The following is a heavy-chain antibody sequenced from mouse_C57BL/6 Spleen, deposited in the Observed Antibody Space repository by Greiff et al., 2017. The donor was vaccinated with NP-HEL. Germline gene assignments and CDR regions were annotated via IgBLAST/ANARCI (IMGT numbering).Heavy chain of an antibody. V-gene: IGHV1-52*01. CDR3: ARGKYPYAMDY. D-gene: IGHD5-1*01. CDR2: IDPSDSET. Sequence: QVQLQQPGAELVRPGSSVKLSCKASGYTFTSYWMHWVKQRPIQGLEWIGNIDPSDSETHYNQKFKDKATLTVDKSSSTAYMQLSSLTSEDSAVYYCARGKYPYAMDYWGQGTSGTVSS. J-gene: IGHJ4*01. CDR1: GYTFTSYW.